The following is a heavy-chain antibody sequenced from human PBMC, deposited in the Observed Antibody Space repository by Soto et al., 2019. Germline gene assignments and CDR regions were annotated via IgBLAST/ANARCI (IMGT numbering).Heavy chain of an antibody. V-gene: IGHV4-30-4*08. Sequence: VQLLESGGGLVQPGGSLRLSCAASGFTFSSYAMSWVRQAPGKGLEWIGYIYYSGSTYYNPSLKSRVTISVDTSKNQFSLKLSSVTAADTAVYYCAREERFGEQYYWGQGTLVTVSS. CDR1: GFTFSSYA. D-gene: IGHD3-10*01. J-gene: IGHJ4*02. CDR3: AREERFGEQYY. CDR2: IYYSGST.